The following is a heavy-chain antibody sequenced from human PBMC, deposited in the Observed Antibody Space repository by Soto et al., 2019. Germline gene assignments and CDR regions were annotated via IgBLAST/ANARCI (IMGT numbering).Heavy chain of an antibody. CDR2: IYYSGST. V-gene: IGHV4-31*03. CDR3: ARGKVRGVHWDY. Sequence: QVQLQESGPGLVKPSQTLSLTCTVSGGSISSGGYYWSWIRQHPGKGLEWIGYIYYSGSTYYNPSLKSRVTISVDTSKNQFSLKLSSVTAADTDVYYCARGKVRGVHWDYWGQGTLVTVSS. J-gene: IGHJ4*02. D-gene: IGHD3-10*01. CDR1: GGSISSGGYY.